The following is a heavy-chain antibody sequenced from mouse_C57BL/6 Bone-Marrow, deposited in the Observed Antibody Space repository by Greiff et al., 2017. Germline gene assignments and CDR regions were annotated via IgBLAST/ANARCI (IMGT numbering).Heavy chain of an antibody. D-gene: IGHD1-1*01. J-gene: IGHJ4*01. CDR2: ISSGGDYI. CDR3: TRGNYGSSYARDY. CDR1: GFTFSSYA. V-gene: IGHV5-9-1*02. Sequence: EVMLVESGEGLVKPGGSLKLSCAASGFTFSSYAMSWVRQTPEKRLEWVAYISSGGDYIYYADTVKGRFTISRDNARNTLYLQMSSLKSEDTAMYYCTRGNYGSSYARDYWGQGTSVTVSS.